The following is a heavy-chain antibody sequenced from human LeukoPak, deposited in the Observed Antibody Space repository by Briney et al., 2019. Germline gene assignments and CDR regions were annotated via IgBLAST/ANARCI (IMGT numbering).Heavy chain of an antibody. CDR2: IHHSGST. Sequence: SETLSLTCTVSGYSISSGYYWGWIRQSPGRGLEWIGSIHHSGSTYYNPSLESRVSISVDTSKSQFSLKLSSVTAADTAVYYCARDFPASARGNAFDIWGQGTMVTVSS. V-gene: IGHV4-38-2*02. CDR1: GYSISSGYY. J-gene: IGHJ3*02. D-gene: IGHD1-26*01. CDR3: ARDFPASARGNAFDI.